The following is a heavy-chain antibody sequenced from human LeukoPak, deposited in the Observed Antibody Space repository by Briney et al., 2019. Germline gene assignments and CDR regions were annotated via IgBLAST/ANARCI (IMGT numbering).Heavy chain of an antibody. CDR3: ARRNWGYYFDY. CDR1: GGSISSGGYY. D-gene: IGHD7-27*01. V-gene: IGHV4-31*03. Sequence: SETLSLTCTVSGGSISSGGYYWTWIRQHPGKGLEWIGYIYYSGGTYYNPSLKSRVTISLDTSKNQFSLKLSSVTAADTAVYYCARRNWGYYFDYWGQGTLVTVSS. J-gene: IGHJ4*02. CDR2: IYYSGGT.